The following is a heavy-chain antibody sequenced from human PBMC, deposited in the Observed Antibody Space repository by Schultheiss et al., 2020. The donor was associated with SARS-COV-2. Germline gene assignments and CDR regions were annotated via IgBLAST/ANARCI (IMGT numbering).Heavy chain of an antibody. CDR1: GGSFSGYY. CDR2: IYYSGST. D-gene: IGHD3-3*01. J-gene: IGHJ6*02. Sequence: SETLSLTCAVYGGSFSGYYWSWIRQPPGKGLEWIGYIYYSGSTYYNPSLKSRVTISVDTSKNQFSLKLSSVTAADTAVYYCAKGPYDFVDSGMDVWGQGTTVTVSS. V-gene: IGHV4-34*01. CDR3: AKGPYDFVDSGMDV.